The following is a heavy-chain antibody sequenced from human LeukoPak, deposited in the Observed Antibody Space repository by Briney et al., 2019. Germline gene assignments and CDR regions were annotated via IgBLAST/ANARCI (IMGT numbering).Heavy chain of an antibody. CDR2: ISSSGSTI. CDR1: GFTFSSYE. D-gene: IGHD1-26*01. V-gene: IGHV3-48*03. CDR3: ARGGYSGSRYPKGH. Sequence: PGGSLRLSCAASGFTFSSYEMNWVRQAPGKGLEWVSYISSSGSTIYYADSVKGRFTISRDNAKNTLYLQMNSLRAEDTAVYYCARGGYSGSRYPKGHWGQGTLVTVSS. J-gene: IGHJ4*02.